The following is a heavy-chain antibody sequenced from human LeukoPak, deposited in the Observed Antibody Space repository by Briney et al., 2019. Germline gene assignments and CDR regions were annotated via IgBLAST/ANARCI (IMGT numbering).Heavy chain of an antibody. D-gene: IGHD4-11*01. Sequence: GGSLRLSCAASGLTFSSHAMHWVRQAPGKGLEWVAVISHDGSDKHYTDSVKGRFTISRANSKNTLYLQMNSLRAEDAAVYYCAKGSNYGSWWFDPWGQGTLVTVSS. V-gene: IGHV3-30-3*01. J-gene: IGHJ5*02. CDR3: AKGSNYGSWWFDP. CDR1: GLTFSSHA. CDR2: ISHDGSDK.